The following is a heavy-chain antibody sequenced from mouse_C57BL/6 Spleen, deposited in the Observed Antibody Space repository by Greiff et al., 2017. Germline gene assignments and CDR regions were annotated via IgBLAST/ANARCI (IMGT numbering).Heavy chain of an antibody. CDR3: ARAGDYYGSSYWFAD. D-gene: IGHD1-1*01. J-gene: IGHJ3*01. CDR1: GYTFTSYW. V-gene: IGHV1-64*01. Sequence: QVQLQQPGAELVKPGASVKLSCKASGYTFTSYWIHWVKQRPGQGLEWIGMIHPNSGSTNYNEKFKSKATLTVDKSSSTAYMQLSSLTSEDSAVYYCARAGDYYGSSYWFADWGQGTLVTVSA. CDR2: IHPNSGST.